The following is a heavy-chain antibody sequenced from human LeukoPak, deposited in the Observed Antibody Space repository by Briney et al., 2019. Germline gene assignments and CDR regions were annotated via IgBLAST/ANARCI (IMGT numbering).Heavy chain of an antibody. CDR3: ARGNTVTDAFDI. V-gene: IGHV4-34*01. CDR1: GGSFSGYY. D-gene: IGHD4-17*01. J-gene: IGHJ3*02. CDR2: INHSGST. Sequence: SETLSLTCAVYGGSFSGYYWSWIRQPPGKGLEWIGEINHSGSTNYNPSLKSRVTISVDTSKNQFSLKLSSVTAADTAVYYCARGNTVTDAFDIWGQGTMVTVSS.